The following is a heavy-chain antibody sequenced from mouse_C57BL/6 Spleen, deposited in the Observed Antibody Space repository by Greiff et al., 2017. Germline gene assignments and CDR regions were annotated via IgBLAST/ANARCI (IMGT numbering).Heavy chain of an antibody. J-gene: IGHJ2*01. CDR2: IYPGSGNT. CDR1: GYTFTDYY. CDR3: ARGGGYYFDY. Sequence: QVQLQQSGAELVRPGASVKLSCKASGYTFTDYYINWVKQRPGQGLEWIARIYPGSGNTYYNEKFKGKATLTAEKSSSTAYMQLSRLTSEDSAVYFCARGGGYYFDYWGQGTTLTVSS. D-gene: IGHD1-1*02. V-gene: IGHV1-76*01.